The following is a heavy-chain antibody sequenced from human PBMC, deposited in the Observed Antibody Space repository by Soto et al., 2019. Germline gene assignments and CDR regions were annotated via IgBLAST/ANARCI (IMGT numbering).Heavy chain of an antibody. D-gene: IGHD4-4*01. Sequence: ASVKVSCKASGYTFTSYGISWVRQAPGQGLEWMGWISAYNGNTNYAQKLQGRVTMTTDTSTSAAYMELRSLRSDDTAVYYCARDYSNYYYYYYGMDVWGQGTTVTVSS. J-gene: IGHJ6*02. CDR3: ARDYSNYYYYYYGMDV. CDR2: ISAYNGNT. V-gene: IGHV1-18*04. CDR1: GYTFTSYG.